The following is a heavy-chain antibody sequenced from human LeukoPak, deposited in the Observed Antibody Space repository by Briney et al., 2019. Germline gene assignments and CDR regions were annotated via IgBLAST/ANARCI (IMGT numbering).Heavy chain of an antibody. V-gene: IGHV3-23*01. D-gene: IGHD4-17*01. CDR3: AKGGDLRTTVTFVHY. CDR2: ISAGGGST. J-gene: IGHJ4*02. Sequence: GGSLTLSCAASGFTFSSYAMSWVRQAPGKGLEWVSSISAGGGSTYYADSVKGRFTISRDKSKDTLDLKMNSPRVEDTAVYYCAKGGDLRTTVTFVHYWGQGNRVTVSS. CDR1: GFTFSSYA.